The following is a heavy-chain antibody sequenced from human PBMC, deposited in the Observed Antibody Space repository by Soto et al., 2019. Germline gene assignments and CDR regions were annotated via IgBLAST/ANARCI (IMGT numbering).Heavy chain of an antibody. D-gene: IGHD6-13*01. Sequence: QVQLQQWGAGLLKPSETLSLTCAVYGGSFSGYYWSWIHQPPGKGLECIGEINHSGSTNYNPSLKSRVTISVDTSKNQFSLKLSSVTAADTAVYYCARGPRYSSSWYGIEYFQHWGQGTLVTVSS. CDR2: INHSGST. CDR3: ARGPRYSSSWYGIEYFQH. CDR1: GGSFSGYY. V-gene: IGHV4-34*01. J-gene: IGHJ1*01.